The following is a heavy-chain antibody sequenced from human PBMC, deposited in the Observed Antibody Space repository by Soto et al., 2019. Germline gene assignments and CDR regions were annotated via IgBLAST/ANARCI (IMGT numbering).Heavy chain of an antibody. D-gene: IGHD4-17*01. V-gene: IGHV3-23*01. CDR2: ISESGGST. Sequence: EVHLLESGGDLVQPGGSLRLSCAASGLTFRNYVMSWVRQAPGKGLEWVSGISESGGSTYYADSVKGRFTISRDNSKNTLYLQMNSLRAEDTAVYYCAKPVSIFPNADFWGQGTLVTVSS. CDR1: GLTFRNYV. CDR3: AKPVSIFPNADF. J-gene: IGHJ4*02.